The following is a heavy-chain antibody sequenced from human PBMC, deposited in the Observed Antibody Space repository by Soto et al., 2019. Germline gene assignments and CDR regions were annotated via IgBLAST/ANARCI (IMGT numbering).Heavy chain of an antibody. J-gene: IGHJ6*04. V-gene: IGHV4-30-2*01. CDR2: IYHSGST. D-gene: IGHD2-15*01. Sequence: PSETLSLTCAVSGGSISSGGYSWSWIRQPPGKGLEWIGYIYHSGSTYYNPSLKSRVTISVDRSKNQFSLKLSSVTAADTAVYYCARHLTYCSAGSCYSDFPYYGMDVWGKGTTVTVSS. CDR1: GGSISSGGYS. CDR3: ARHLTYCSAGSCYSDFPYYGMDV.